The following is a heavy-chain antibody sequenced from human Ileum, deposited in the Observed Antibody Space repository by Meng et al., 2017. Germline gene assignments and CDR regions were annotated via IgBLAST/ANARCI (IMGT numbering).Heavy chain of an antibody. Sequence: GESLKISCAASGFSFGDYDMNWVRQAPGRGLEWVSSISGSSTYIYYADSVKGRFTVSRDNSKDSVYLQMNSLRAEDTAVYYCARCAYYPYAGGSPLGAYDFDVWGQGTLVTVSS. CDR1: GFSFGDYD. CDR2: ISGSSTYI. V-gene: IGHV3-21*01. D-gene: IGHD2-8*02. J-gene: IGHJ4*02. CDR3: ARCAYYPYAGGSPLGAYDFDV.